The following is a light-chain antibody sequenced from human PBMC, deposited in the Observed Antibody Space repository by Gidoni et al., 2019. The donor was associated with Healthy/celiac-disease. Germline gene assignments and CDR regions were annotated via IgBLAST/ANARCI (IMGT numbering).Light chain of an antibody. CDR3: QQYNSYTWT. V-gene: IGKV1-5*01. Sequence: DSQMTQSHSTLSASVGDRVTITCRASQSISSWLAWYQQTPGKAPKLLICDASSLESGVPSRFSGSGSGTEFTLTISRLQPDDFATYYCQQYNSYTWTFGQGTKVEIK. CDR2: DAS. J-gene: IGKJ1*01. CDR1: QSISSW.